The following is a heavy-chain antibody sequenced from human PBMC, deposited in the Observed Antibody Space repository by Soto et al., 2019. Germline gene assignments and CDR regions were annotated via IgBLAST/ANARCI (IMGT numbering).Heavy chain of an antibody. D-gene: IGHD1-26*01. V-gene: IGHV1-18*04. CDR2: ISAYNGNT. J-gene: IGHJ6*02. CDR3: ARSPNSGSYSGYYYYGMDV. Sequence: VASVKVSCKASGYTFTSYGISWVRQAPGQGLEWMGWISAYNGNTNYAQKLQGRVTMTTDTSTSTAYMELRSLRSDDTAVYYCARSPNSGSYSGYYYYGMDVWGQGTTVTVSS. CDR1: GYTFTSYG.